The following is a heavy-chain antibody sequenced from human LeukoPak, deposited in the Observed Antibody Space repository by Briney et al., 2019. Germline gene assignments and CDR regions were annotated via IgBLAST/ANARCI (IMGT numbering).Heavy chain of an antibody. CDR1: GYTCTSYG. D-gene: IGHD6-13*01. V-gene: IGHV1-18*01. CDR3: ARGRGSWPKTPIDY. CDR2: ISAYNGNT. J-gene: IGHJ4*02. Sequence: VASVKVSCKASGYTCTSYGISWVRQAPGQGLEWMGWISAYNGNTNYAQKLQGRVTMTTDTSTSTAYMELRSLRSDDTAVYYCARGRGSWPKTPIDYWGQGTLVTVSS.